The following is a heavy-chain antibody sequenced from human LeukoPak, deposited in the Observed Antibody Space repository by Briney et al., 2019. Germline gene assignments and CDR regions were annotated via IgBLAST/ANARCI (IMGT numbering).Heavy chain of an antibody. J-gene: IGHJ3*02. CDR3: AREGLVATTASDAFDI. CDR2: INHSGST. V-gene: IGHV4-34*01. CDR1: GGSFSGYY. D-gene: IGHD5-12*01. Sequence: SETLSLTCAVYGGSFSGYYWSWIRQPPGKGLEWIGEINHSGSTNYNPLLKSRVTISVDTSKNQFSLKLSSVTAADTAVYYCAREGLVATTASDAFDIWGQGTMVTVSS.